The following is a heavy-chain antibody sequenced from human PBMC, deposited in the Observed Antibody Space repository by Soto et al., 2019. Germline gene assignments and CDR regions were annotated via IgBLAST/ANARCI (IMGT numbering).Heavy chain of an antibody. CDR1: SGSITSSCYY. D-gene: IGHD2-21*02. Sequence: SATLSLTCPVPSGSITSSCYYWGCVRQPPGKGLEWIGSIYYSGSTYYNPSLKSRVTISVDTSKNQFSLKLSSVTAADTAVYYCARARDYGGNSRWAFDIWGQGTMVT. J-gene: IGHJ3*02. CDR2: IYYSGST. V-gene: IGHV4-39*01. CDR3: ARARDYGGNSRWAFDI.